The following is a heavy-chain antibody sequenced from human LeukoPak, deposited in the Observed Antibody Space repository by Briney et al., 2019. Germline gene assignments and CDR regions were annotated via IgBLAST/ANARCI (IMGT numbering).Heavy chain of an antibody. CDR3: ARGEITIFGVVIMPALFDY. Sequence: SETLSLTCTVSGGSISSYYWSWIRQPPGKGLEWIGYIYYSGSTNYNPSLKSRVTISVDTSKNQFSLKLSSVTAADTAVYYCARGEITIFGVVIMPALFDYWGQGTLVTVSS. D-gene: IGHD3-3*01. V-gene: IGHV4-59*01. J-gene: IGHJ4*02. CDR1: GGSISSYY. CDR2: IYYSGST.